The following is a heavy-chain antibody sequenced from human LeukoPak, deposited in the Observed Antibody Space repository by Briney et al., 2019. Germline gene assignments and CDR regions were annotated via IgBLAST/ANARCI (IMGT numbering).Heavy chain of an antibody. CDR1: GDSVSGYY. CDR3: ARWEVRLNAFEM. D-gene: IGHD3-10*01. CDR2: THHSGNT. V-gene: IGHV4-59*02. Sequence: SETLSLTCIVSGDSVSGYYWNWIRQPPGKGLEWIVYTHHSGNTLCNPSLKSRVTTSVDTSKNQFSLSLSSVTAADTAVYYCARWEVRLNAFEMWGQGTMVTVSS. J-gene: IGHJ3*02.